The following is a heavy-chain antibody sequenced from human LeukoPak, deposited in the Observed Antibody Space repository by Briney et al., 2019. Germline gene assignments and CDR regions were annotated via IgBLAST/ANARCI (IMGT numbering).Heavy chain of an antibody. CDR3: ARRSGIAVAGAFDY. V-gene: IGHV3-23*01. J-gene: IGHJ4*02. Sequence: PGGSLRLSCAASGFTFSSYAMSWVRQAPGKGLEWVSAISGSGGSTYYADSVKGRFTISRDNSKNTLYLQMNSLRAEDTAVYYCARRSGIAVAGAFDYWGRGTLVTVSS. D-gene: IGHD6-19*01. CDR1: GFTFSSYA. CDR2: ISGSGGST.